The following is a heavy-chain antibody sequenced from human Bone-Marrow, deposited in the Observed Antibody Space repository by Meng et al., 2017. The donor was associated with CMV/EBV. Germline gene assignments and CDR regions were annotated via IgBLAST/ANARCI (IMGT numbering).Heavy chain of an antibody. V-gene: IGHV3-15*01. D-gene: IGHD2-2*01. Sequence: GESLKISCAASGFTFSNAWMSWVRQAPGKGLEWVGRIKSKTDGGTTDYAAPVKGRFTISRDDSKNTLYLQMNSLKTEDTAVYYCTTDSRQTFCSSTSCYLYYYGKDVWGERTTITVSS. CDR1: GFTFSNAW. CDR3: TTDSRQTFCSSTSCYLYYYGKDV. J-gene: IGHJ6*04. CDR2: IKSKTDGGTT.